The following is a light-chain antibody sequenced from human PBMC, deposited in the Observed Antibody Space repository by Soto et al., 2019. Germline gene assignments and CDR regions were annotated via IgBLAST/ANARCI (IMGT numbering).Light chain of an antibody. V-gene: IGKV3-15*01. J-gene: IGKJ5*01. CDR1: QSVSSN. CDR2: GAS. CDR3: QQYNDWPPIT. Sequence: EIVMTQSPATLSVSPGERATLSCRASQSVSSNLAWYQQKPGQPPRLVIYGASTRATGVPARFSGSGSGTEFTLTISSLQSEDFAFYYCQQYNDWPPITFCQGTRLEIK.